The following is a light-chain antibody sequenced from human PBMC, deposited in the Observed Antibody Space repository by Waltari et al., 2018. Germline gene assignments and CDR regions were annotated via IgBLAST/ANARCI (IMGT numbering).Light chain of an antibody. J-gene: IGLJ3*02. CDR3: AAWDDSLSSLV. V-gene: IGLV1-47*01. Sequence: QSVLTQPPSASGTPGQRVTISCSGSSSNIGNNYVYWYQHLPGAAPKLLIFKNNQRSAGFPDRFSDSKSCTSASLAISGLRAEDEADYYCAAWDDSLSSLVFGGGTKLSVL. CDR2: KNN. CDR1: SSNIGNNY.